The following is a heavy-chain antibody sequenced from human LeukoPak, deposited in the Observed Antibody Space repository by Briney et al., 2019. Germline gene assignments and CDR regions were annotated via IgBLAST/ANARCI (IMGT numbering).Heavy chain of an antibody. CDR1: GFTFSSYG. CDR2: IRYDGSNK. D-gene: IGHD3-22*01. V-gene: IGHV3-30*02. Sequence: PGGSLRLSCAASGFTFSSYGMYWVRQAPGKGLEWVAFIRYDGSNKYYADSVKGRFTISRDNSKNTLYLQMNSLRAEHTAVYYCAKDWRSSGYYVDAFDIWGQGTMVTVSS. CDR3: AKDWRSSGYYVDAFDI. J-gene: IGHJ3*02.